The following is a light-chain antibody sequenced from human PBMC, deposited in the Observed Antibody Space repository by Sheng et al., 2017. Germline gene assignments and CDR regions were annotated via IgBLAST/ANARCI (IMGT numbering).Light chain of an antibody. J-gene: IGKJ2*01. CDR3: QHYNNYPSA. CDR1: QNINQW. Sequence: DIQMTQSPSSLSASLGDRVTITCRASQNINQWLAWYQQRPGEAPKLLISEASNLESGVSSRFSGGGSGTEFTLSIDNLQSEDLATYYCQHYNNYPSAFGQGTKAGD. V-gene: IGKV1-5*03. CDR2: EAS.